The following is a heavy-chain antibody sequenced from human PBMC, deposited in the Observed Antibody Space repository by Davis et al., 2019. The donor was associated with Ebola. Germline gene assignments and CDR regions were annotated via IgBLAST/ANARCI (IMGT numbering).Heavy chain of an antibody. CDR1: GGSISSGDYY. CDR3: ARQRGGLRIWYFDL. D-gene: IGHD4-17*01. Sequence: MPSETLSLTCTVSGGSISSGDYYWSWIRQPPGKGLEWIGYIYYSGSTYYNPSLKSRVTISVDTSKNQFSLKLSSMTAADTAVYYCARQRGGLRIWYFDLWGRGTQVTVSS. J-gene: IGHJ2*01. V-gene: IGHV4-30-4*01. CDR2: IYYSGST.